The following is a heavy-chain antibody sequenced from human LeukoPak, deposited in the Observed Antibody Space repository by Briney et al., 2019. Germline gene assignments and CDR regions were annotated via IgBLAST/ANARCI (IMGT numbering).Heavy chain of an antibody. V-gene: IGHV1-18*01. Sequence: ASVKVSCKASGYTFTSYGISWVRQAPGQGLEWMGWISAYNGNTNYPQKLQGRVTMTTDTSTSTAYMELRSLRSDDTAVYYCARTYYYESRGYYHYFDYWGQGTLVTVSS. J-gene: IGHJ4*02. CDR3: ARTYYYESRGYYHYFDY. CDR2: ISAYNGNT. D-gene: IGHD3-22*01. CDR1: GYTFTSYG.